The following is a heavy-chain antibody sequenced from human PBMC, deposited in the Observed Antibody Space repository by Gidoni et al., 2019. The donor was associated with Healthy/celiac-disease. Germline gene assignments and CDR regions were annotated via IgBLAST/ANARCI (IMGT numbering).Heavy chain of an antibody. CDR1: GGSISSGGYY. Sequence: QVQLQESGPGLVKPSQTLSLTCTVSGGSISSGGYYWSWIRQHPGKGLEWIGYIYYSGSTYYNPSLKSRVTISVDTSKNQFSLKLSSVTAADTAVYYCARAPMVPRYYYDSTSETEYFQHWGQGTLVTVSS. J-gene: IGHJ1*01. D-gene: IGHD3-22*01. V-gene: IGHV4-31*03. CDR3: ARAPMVPRYYYDSTSETEYFQH. CDR2: IYYSGST.